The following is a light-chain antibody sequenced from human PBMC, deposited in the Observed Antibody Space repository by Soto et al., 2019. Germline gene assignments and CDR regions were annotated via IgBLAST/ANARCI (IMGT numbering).Light chain of an antibody. V-gene: IGKV3-20*01. CDR3: QQYDTSPPT. J-gene: IGKJ5*01. CDR2: RTF. CDR1: QPITSRY. Sequence: IVLTQSPGTLSLSPGERATLSCRASQPITSRYLAWYQRQPGQAPRLLIYRTFARAPGIPDRFSGGGSGTDFTLTISRLEREDFAVYYCQQYDTSPPTFGQGTRLDIK.